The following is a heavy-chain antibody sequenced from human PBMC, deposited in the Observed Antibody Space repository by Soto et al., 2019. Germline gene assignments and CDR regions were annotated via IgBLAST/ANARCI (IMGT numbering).Heavy chain of an antibody. J-gene: IGHJ4*02. CDR2: IYYSGST. V-gene: IGHV4-59*01. CDR1: GGSISSYY. CDR3: TKEWVYDSSGWSFDY. D-gene: IGHD3-22*01. Sequence: SETLSLTCTVSGGSISSYYWSWIRQPPGKGLEWIGYIYYSGSTNYNPSLKSRVTISVDTSKNTLYLQMNSLRAEDTAVYYCTKEWVYDSSGWSFDYWGQGTLVTVSS.